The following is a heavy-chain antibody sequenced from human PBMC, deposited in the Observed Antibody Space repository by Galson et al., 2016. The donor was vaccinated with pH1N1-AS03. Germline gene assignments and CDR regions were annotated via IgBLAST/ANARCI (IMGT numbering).Heavy chain of an antibody. CDR3: ARVDSSTYSDGWVPFDY. J-gene: IGHJ4*02. V-gene: IGHV3-53*01. CDR1: GLSVAKNY. CDR2: IYTGGDT. Sequence: SLRLSCAVSGLSVAKNYMSWVRQAPGKGLEWVSSIYTGGDTFYTDSVRGRFTISRDDSKNTLYLQMNSLGAADTAMYYCARVDSSTYSDGWVPFDYWGQGTLVTVSS. D-gene: IGHD5-24*01.